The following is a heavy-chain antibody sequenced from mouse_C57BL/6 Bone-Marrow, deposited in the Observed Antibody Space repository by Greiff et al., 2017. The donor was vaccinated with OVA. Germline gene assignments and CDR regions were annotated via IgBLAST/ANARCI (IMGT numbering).Heavy chain of an antibody. V-gene: IGHV1-14*01. CDR3: ARSGYYGSSFLYFDV. Sequence: VQLQQSGPELVKPGASVKMSCKASGYTFTSYVMHWVKQKPGQGLEWIGYIYPYNDGTKYNEKFKGKATLTLDKSSSTAYMELSSLTSEDSAVYYCARSGYYGSSFLYFDVWDTGTTVTVSS. CDR2: IYPYNDGT. J-gene: IGHJ1*03. D-gene: IGHD1-1*01. CDR1: GYTFTSYV.